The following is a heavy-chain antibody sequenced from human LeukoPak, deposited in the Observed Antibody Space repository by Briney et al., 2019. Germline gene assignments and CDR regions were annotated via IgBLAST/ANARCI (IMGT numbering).Heavy chain of an antibody. Sequence: GGSLGLSCAASGFTFSSYAMSWVRQAPGKGLEWVSAISGSGGSTYYADSVKGRFTISRDNSKNTLYLQMNSLRAEDTAVYYCAKGWTYYGSGRDDAFDIWGQGTMVTVSS. D-gene: IGHD3-10*01. CDR3: AKGWTYYGSGRDDAFDI. CDR2: ISGSGGST. V-gene: IGHV3-23*01. J-gene: IGHJ3*02. CDR1: GFTFSSYA.